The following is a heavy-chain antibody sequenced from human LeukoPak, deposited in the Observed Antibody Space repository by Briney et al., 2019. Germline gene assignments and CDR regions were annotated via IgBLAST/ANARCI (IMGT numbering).Heavy chain of an antibody. CDR1: GFTFYTYD. V-gene: IGHV3-23*01. Sequence: QTGGSLRLLCTASGFTFYTYDMRWVRQARGKGGEGVATIIAGGRGATYYPASVKGRFTLSRDRSKKTLSLQMNRLRVEDTGIYYCAELNGRINWFDPWGQGTLVTVSS. D-gene: IGHD1-7*01. CDR3: AELNGRINWFDP. J-gene: IGHJ5*02. CDR2: IIAGGRGAT.